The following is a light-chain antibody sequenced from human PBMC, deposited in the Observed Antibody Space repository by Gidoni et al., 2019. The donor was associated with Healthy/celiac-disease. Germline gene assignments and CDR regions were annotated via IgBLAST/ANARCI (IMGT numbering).Light chain of an antibody. CDR1: QGIRND. V-gene: IGKV1-6*01. Sequence: AIQMTQSPSSLPASVGDRVTITCRASQGIRNDLGWYQQKPGKAPKLLIYAASSLKSGVPSRFSGSGSGTDFTITISSLQPEDFATYYCLQDYNYPWTFGQGTKVEIK. J-gene: IGKJ1*01. CDR3: LQDYNYPWT. CDR2: AAS.